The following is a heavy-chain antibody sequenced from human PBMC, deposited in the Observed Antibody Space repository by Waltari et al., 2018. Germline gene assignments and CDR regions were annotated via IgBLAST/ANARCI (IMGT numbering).Heavy chain of an antibody. V-gene: IGHV3-74*01. Sequence: EVQLVEAGGDLVQPGGSLRLSCEASGFTFSDYWMHWVRQSPGKGPVGVSGINGDGYGITDSDSVKGRFTISRDNTKNTLYLQMNSLRVEDTAVYYCARKGGRGYAYGPFYFDYWGQGALVIVSS. CDR1: GFTFSDYW. D-gene: IGHD5-12*01. CDR3: ARKGGRGYAYGPFYFDY. CDR2: INGDGYGI. J-gene: IGHJ4*02.